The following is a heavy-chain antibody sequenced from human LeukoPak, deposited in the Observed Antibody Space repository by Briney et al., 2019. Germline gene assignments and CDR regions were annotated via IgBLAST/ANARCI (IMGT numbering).Heavy chain of an antibody. D-gene: IGHD3-9*01. V-gene: IGHV3-33*01. J-gene: IGHJ4*02. CDR1: GFTFSSYG. CDR3: ARERVYYDILTGVDY. Sequence: GGSQRLSCAASGFTFSSYGMHWVRQAPGKGLEWVAVIWYDGSNKYYADSVKGRFTISRDNSKNTLYLQMNSLRAEDTAVYYCARERVYYDILTGVDYWGQGTLVTVSS. CDR2: IWYDGSNK.